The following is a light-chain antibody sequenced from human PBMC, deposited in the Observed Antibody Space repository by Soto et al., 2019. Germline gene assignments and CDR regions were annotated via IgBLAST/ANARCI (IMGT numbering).Light chain of an antibody. CDR3: QQYGSSPPIT. J-gene: IGKJ5*01. Sequence: EIVLTQSPGTLSLSPGERATLSCRASHSVSSSYLAWYQQKPGQAPRLLIYGASSRATGIPDRFSGSGSGTDFTLTISTPEPEDFAVYYSQQYGSSPPITFGQGTRLEIK. V-gene: IGKV3-20*01. CDR2: GAS. CDR1: HSVSSSY.